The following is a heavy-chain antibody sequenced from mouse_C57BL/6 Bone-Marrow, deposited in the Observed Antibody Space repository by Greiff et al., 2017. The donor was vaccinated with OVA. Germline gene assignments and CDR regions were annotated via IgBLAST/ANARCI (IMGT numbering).Heavy chain of an antibody. V-gene: IGHV1-9*01. J-gene: IGHJ4*01. CDR3: ARGELTTVVATDAIDY. Sequence: VQLQQSGAELMKPGASVKLSCKATGYTFTGYWIEWVKQRPGHGLEWIGEILPGSGSTNYNAKFKGKATFTADTSSNTAYMQLSSLTTEDSAIYYCARGELTTVVATDAIDYWGQGTSVTVSS. D-gene: IGHD1-1*01. CDR2: ILPGSGST. CDR1: GYTFTGYW.